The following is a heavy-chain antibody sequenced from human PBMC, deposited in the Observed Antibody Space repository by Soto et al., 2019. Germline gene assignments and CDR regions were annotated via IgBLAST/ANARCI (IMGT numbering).Heavy chain of an antibody. CDR3: AREGTTRLDNWLEP. J-gene: IGHJ5*02. CDR1: GFTFSNYA. CDR2: LSDGGGST. D-gene: IGHD4-17*01. V-gene: IGHV3-23*01. Sequence: PGGSLRLSCAASGFTFSNYAMSWVRQAPGKGLEWVSCLSDGGGSTFYADSVKGRFTISRDNAKNTLYLQMSSLRAEDTAVYYCAREGTTRLDNWLEPSGQGTLMTISS.